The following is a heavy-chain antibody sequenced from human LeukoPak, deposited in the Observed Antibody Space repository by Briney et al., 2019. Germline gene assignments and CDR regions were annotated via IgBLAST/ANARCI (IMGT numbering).Heavy chain of an antibody. J-gene: IGHJ4*02. V-gene: IGHV1-24*01. CDR2: FDPEDGET. CDR1: GYTLTELS. Sequence: GASVKVSCKVPGYTLTELSMHWVRQAPGKGLEWLGGFDPEDGETIYAQKFQGRVTMTEDTSTDTAYMELSSLRSEDTAVYYCATHVVGVAEIDYWGQGTLVTVSS. CDR3: ATHVVGVAEIDY. D-gene: IGHD1-26*01.